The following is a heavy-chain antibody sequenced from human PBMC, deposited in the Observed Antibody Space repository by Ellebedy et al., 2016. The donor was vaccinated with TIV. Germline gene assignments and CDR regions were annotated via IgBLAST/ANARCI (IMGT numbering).Heavy chain of an antibody. V-gene: IGHV3-53*01. D-gene: IGHD3-22*01. CDR2: IYTGGAT. J-gene: IGHJ3*02. CDR1: GFSVSRNY. Sequence: GESLKISCVASGFSVSRNYMSWVRQAPGKGLEWVSLIYTGGATYYADSVKGRFTISRDNSKNTLYLQMNSLRAEDTAVYYCARGATYDGTGYVSALDIWGQGTMVTVSS. CDR3: ARGATYDGTGYVSALDI.